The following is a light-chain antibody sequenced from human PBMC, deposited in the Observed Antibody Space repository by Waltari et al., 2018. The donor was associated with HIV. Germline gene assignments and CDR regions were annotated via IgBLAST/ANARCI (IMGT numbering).Light chain of an antibody. CDR3: QQSDSIPYT. CDR2: SAS. V-gene: IGKV1-39*01. J-gene: IGKJ2*01. CDR1: QSISDF. Sequence: DIQMTQSPSPLSASVGDRVTITCRASQSISDFLNWYQQKPGKAPQRLISSASTLQSGVPSRFSGSGSGTDFTLTINSLQPEDFATYYCQQSDSIPYTFGQGTKLDIK.